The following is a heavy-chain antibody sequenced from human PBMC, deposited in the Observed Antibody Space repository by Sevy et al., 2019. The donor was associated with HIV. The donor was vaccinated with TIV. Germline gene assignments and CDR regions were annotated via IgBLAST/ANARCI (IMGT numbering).Heavy chain of an antibody. CDR3: ARGFDYFDY. V-gene: IGHV1-18*01. J-gene: IGHJ4*02. CDR2: ISAYSGNT. CDR1: GYSFEGYG. D-gene: IGHD3-10*01. Sequence: ASVKVSCKASGYSFEGYGMSWVRQAPGQGLEWMGWISAYSGNTNSAQKVQGRITMTTDTSTATAYMDLRSLRSDDTAVYYCARGFDYFDYWGQGTLVTVSS.